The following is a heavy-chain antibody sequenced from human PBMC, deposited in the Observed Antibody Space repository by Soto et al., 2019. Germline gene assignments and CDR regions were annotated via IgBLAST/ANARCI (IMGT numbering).Heavy chain of an antibody. CDR3: ARDLGRYYDSSGYPTENYWYFDL. V-gene: IGHV1-69*12. CDR2: IIPIFGTA. CDR1: GGTFSSYA. D-gene: IGHD3-22*01. J-gene: IGHJ2*01. Sequence: QVQLVQSGAEVKKPGSSVKVSCKASGGTFSSYAISWVRQAPGQGLEWMGGIIPIFGTANYAQKFQGRVTITADESTSTAYMELSSLRSEDTAVYYCARDLGRYYDSSGYPTENYWYFDLWGRGTLVTVSS.